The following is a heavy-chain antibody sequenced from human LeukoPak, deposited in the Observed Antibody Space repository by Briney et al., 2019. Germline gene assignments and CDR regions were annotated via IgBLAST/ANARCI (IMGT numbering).Heavy chain of an antibody. D-gene: IGHD3-10*01. CDR1: GFTSSSYG. Sequence: GGSLRLSCAASGFTSSSYGMHWVRQAPGKGLEWVAVISYDGSNKYYADSVKGRFTISRDNSKNTLYLQMNSLRAEDTAVYYCAKDQRYYYGSGSLGMDVWGQGTTVTVSS. V-gene: IGHV3-30*18. CDR3: AKDQRYYYGSGSLGMDV. CDR2: ISYDGSNK. J-gene: IGHJ6*02.